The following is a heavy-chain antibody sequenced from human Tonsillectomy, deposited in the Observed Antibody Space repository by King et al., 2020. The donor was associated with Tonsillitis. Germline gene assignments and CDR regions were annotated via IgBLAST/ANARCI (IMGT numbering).Heavy chain of an antibody. D-gene: IGHD3-10*01. CDR2: ISTYNGNT. V-gene: IGHV1-18*04. Sequence: VQLVESGAEVKKPGASVKVSCKASGYTFTSYGISWVRQAPGQGLEWMGWISTYNGNTKCAQNLQGRVTLTTDTSTSTAYMELRSLRSDDTAVYYCARVVGFGLGGWFDPWGQGTLVTVSS. CDR1: GYTFTSYG. J-gene: IGHJ5*02. CDR3: ARVVGFGLGGWFDP.